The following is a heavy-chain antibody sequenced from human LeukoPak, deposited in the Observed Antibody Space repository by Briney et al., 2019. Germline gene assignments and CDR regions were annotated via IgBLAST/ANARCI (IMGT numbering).Heavy chain of an antibody. Sequence: GGSLRLSCAASGFTFSSYWMSRVRQAPGKGLEWVANIKKDGSEKYYVDSVKGRFTISRDNAKTSLYLHMISLRAEDTAVYYCARHLSGVTGYTYGRGIDYWGQGTLVTVSS. D-gene: IGHD5-18*01. CDR1: GFTFSSYW. CDR3: ARHLSGVTGYTYGRGIDY. CDR2: IKKDGSEK. V-gene: IGHV3-7*01. J-gene: IGHJ4*02.